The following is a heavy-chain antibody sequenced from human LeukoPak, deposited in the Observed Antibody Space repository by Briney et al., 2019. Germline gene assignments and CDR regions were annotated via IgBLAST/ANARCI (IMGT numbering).Heavy chain of an antibody. Sequence: GGSLRLSCAASGFTFSSYWMSWVRQAPGKGLEWVANIKQDGSEKYYVDSVKGRFTISRDNAKNSLYLQMNSLRAEDTAVYYCARGYPVWWHPFDYWGQGTLVTVSS. J-gene: IGHJ4*02. CDR2: IKQDGSEK. CDR3: ARGYPVWWHPFDY. CDR1: GFTFSSYW. D-gene: IGHD4/OR15-4a*01. V-gene: IGHV3-7*03.